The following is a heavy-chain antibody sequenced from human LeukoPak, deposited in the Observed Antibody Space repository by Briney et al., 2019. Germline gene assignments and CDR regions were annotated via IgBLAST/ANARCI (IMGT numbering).Heavy chain of an antibody. J-gene: IGHJ4*02. CDR2: INYSGST. CDR3: ARVHPVEITMIVVRSGYFDY. Sequence: SETLSLTCAVYGGSFSGYYWSWIRQPPGKGLEWIGEINYSGSTNYNPSLKSRVTISVDTSKNQFSLKLSSVTAADTAVYYCARVHPVEITMIVVRSGYFDYWGQGTLVTVSS. CDR1: GGSFSGYY. D-gene: IGHD3-22*01. V-gene: IGHV4-34*01.